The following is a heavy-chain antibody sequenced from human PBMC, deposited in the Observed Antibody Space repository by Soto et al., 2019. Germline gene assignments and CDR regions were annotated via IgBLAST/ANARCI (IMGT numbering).Heavy chain of an antibody. V-gene: IGHV4-30-4*01. CDR1: GGAISSGDYY. CDR2: IYYSGST. J-gene: IGHJ6*02. D-gene: IGHD3-10*01. CDR3: ACLPTAGSYYDLGSYYYYYAMDV. Sequence: PSETLSLTCTVSGGAISSGDYYWNWIRQPPGKGLECIGYIYYSGSTYYKPSLKSRVSISVDTSKNKFSLKLSSVTAADTAVYYCACLPTAGSYYDLGSYYYYYAMDVWGQGTTVTVSS.